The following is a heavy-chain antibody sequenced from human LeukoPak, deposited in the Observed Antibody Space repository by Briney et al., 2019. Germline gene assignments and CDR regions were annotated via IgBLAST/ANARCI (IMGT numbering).Heavy chain of an antibody. V-gene: IGHV3-33*01. CDR3: AGYYYDSSGPPS. D-gene: IGHD3-22*01. CDR1: GFTFSSYG. J-gene: IGHJ4*02. CDR2: IWYDGSNK. Sequence: GGSLRLSCAASGFTFSSYGMHWVRQAPGKGLEWVAVIWYDGSNKYYADSVKGLFTISRDNSKNTLYLQMNSLRAEDTAVYYCAGYYYDSSGPPSWGQGTLVTVSS.